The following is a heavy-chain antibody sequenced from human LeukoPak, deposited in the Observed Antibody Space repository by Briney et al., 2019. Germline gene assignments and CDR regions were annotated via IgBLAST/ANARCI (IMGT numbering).Heavy chain of an antibody. J-gene: IGHJ4*02. CDR3: AKDFSVYYYDSRVLDY. CDR1: GFTFSSYE. CDR2: ISSSGSTI. Sequence: GGSLRLSCAASGFTFSSYEMNWVRQAPGKGLEWVSYISSSGSTIYYADSVKGRFTISRDNAKNSLYLQMNSLRAEDTAVYYCAKDFSVYYYDSRVLDYWGQGTLVTVSS. D-gene: IGHD3-22*01. V-gene: IGHV3-48*03.